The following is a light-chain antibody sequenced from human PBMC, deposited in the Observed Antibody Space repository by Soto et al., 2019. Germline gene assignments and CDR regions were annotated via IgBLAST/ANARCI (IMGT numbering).Light chain of an antibody. CDR3: AIWDSSLNDGQGV. J-gene: IGLJ3*02. CDR1: SPNIDSAY. Sequence: QSVLTQPPSVSAAPGQKVTISCSGSSPNIDSAYVSWYQQLPGTAPKLLMYDNNKRPSSIPDRFSGSKSCMSATLGITGLQTGDEADYYCAIWDSSLNDGQGVFGGGTKLTVL. V-gene: IGLV1-51*01. CDR2: DNN.